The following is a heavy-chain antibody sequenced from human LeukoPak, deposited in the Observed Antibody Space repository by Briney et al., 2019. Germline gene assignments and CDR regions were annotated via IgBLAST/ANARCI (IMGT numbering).Heavy chain of an antibody. CDR1: GFTFSSYA. CDR3: ARPDCSSTSCYRPVY. Sequence: PGASLRLSCAASGFTFSSYAMSWVRQAPGKGLEWVSAISGSGGSTYYADSVKGRFTISRDNSKNTLYLQMNSLRAEDTAVYYCARPDCSSTSCYRPVYWGQGTLVTVSS. D-gene: IGHD2-2*02. J-gene: IGHJ4*02. CDR2: ISGSGGST. V-gene: IGHV3-23*01.